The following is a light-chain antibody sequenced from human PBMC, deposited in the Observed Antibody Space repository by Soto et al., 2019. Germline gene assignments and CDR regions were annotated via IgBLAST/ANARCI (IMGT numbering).Light chain of an antibody. CDR1: SGSVSITSY. CDR2: GTN. J-gene: IGLJ3*02. Sequence: QTVVTQEPSFSVSPGGTVTLTCGLTSGSVSITSYPSWYQQTPGQPPRTLIYGTNIRSSGVPHRFSGSIRGNKAALTITGAQSEDECDYYCFLYMGRDIWAFGGGTKLTVL. V-gene: IGLV8-61*01. CDR3: FLYMGRDIWA.